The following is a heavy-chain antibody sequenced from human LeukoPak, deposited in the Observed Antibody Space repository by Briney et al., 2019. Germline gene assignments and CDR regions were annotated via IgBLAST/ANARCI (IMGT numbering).Heavy chain of an antibody. CDR1: GYTFTSYG. CDR3: ARSGIAVTGTRYFRH. J-gene: IGHJ1*01. CDR2: ISTYNGDT. D-gene: IGHD6-19*01. Sequence: ASVKVSCKASGYTFTSYGISWVRQAPGQGLEWMGWISTYNGDTNYAQRLQGRVTMTTDTSTSTAYMELRSLRSDDTAVYYCARSGIAVTGTRYFRHWGQGTLVTVSS. V-gene: IGHV1-18*01.